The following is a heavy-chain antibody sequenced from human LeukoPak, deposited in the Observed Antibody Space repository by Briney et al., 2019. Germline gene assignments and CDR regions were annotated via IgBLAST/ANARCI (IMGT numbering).Heavy chain of an antibody. Sequence: GGSLRLSCAASGFTFSSYWMHWVRQAPGKGLEWVSGISPSGDNTYYADSVKGRFTISRDNSKNTLYLQMNSLRAEDTAVYYCTKDSPYCSGASCSTFDYWGQGTLVTVSS. D-gene: IGHD2-15*01. CDR1: GFTFSSYW. J-gene: IGHJ4*02. V-gene: IGHV3-23*01. CDR2: ISPSGDNT. CDR3: TKDSPYCSGASCSTFDY.